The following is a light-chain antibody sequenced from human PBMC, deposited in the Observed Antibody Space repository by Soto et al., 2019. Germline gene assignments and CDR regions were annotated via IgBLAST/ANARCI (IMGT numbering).Light chain of an antibody. CDR1: SSDVGGYNY. J-gene: IGLJ1*01. V-gene: IGLV2-14*03. CDR3: SSYTGSSAYV. Sequence: QSVLTQPASVSGSPGQSITISCTGTSSDVGGYNYVSWYQQHPGKAPKLMIYDVNNRPSGVSNRFSGSKSGNTASLTISGVQAEDEADYYCSSYTGSSAYVFGTGTKLTVL. CDR2: DVN.